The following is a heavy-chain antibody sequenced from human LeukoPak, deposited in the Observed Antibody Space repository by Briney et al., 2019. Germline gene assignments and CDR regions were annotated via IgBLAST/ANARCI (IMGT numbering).Heavy chain of an antibody. D-gene: IGHD4-17*01. J-gene: IGHJ4*02. CDR3: ARVGDYEVLDY. CDR2: IYSGGST. Sequence: GGSLRLSCAASGFTVSSNYMSWVRQAPGKGLEWVSVIYSGGSTYYADSVKGRFTISRHNSKNTLYLQMNSLRVEDTAVYYCARVGDYEVLDYWGQGTLVTVSS. CDR1: GFTVSSNY. V-gene: IGHV3-53*04.